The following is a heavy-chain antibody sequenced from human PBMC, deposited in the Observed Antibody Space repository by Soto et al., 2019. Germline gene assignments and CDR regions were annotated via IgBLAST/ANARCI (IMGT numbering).Heavy chain of an antibody. D-gene: IGHD1-1*01. CDR1: GFTFSSYG. Sequence: QVQLVESGGGVVQPGRSLRLSCAASGFTFSSYGMHWVRQAPGKRLEWVAVISYDGSNKYYADSVKGRFTISRDNSKNTLYLQMNSLRAEDTAVYYCAKEETGTFEYNWFDPWGQGTLVTVSS. V-gene: IGHV3-30*18. CDR3: AKEETGTFEYNWFDP. CDR2: ISYDGSNK. J-gene: IGHJ5*02.